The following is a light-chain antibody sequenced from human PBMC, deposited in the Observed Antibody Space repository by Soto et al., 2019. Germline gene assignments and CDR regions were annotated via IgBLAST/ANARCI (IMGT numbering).Light chain of an antibody. V-gene: IGLV1-44*01. CDR2: IND. J-gene: IGLJ2*01. Sequence: QLVLTQPPSASGTPGQRVTISCSGSSSNIGSYTVNWYQQLPGAAPKLLIYINDQRPSGVPDRFSGSKSGTSASLAISGLQSEDEADYYCAAWDDSLIGVVFGGGTKLTVL. CDR3: AAWDDSLIGVV. CDR1: SSNIGSYT.